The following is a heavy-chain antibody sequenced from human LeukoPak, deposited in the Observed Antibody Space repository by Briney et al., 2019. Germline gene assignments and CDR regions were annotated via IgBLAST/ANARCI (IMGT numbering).Heavy chain of an antibody. D-gene: IGHD3-10*01. CDR3: TRSPYYYTSGGSYPYFDS. J-gene: IGHJ4*02. CDR2: FIPMFGTG. Sequence: ASVKVSCNACGGTFSNYAITWVRQAPGHGLEGLGGFIPMFGTGNYAQNFQGRVTITADDSTSTTYMELRSLRSQDTAFSYCTRSPYYYTSGGSYPYFDSWGQGTLVTVSS. CDR1: GGTFSNYA. V-gene: IGHV1-69*13.